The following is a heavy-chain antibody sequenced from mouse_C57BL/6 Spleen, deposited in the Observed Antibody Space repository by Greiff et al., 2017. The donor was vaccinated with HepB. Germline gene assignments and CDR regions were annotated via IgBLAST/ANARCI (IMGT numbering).Heavy chain of an antibody. Sequence: VQLKESGPGLVKPSQSLSLTCSVTGYSITSGYYWNWIRQFPGNKLEWMGYISYDGSNNYNPSLKNRISITRDTSKNQFFLKLNSVTTEDTATYYCASRIYYDYGFDYWGQGTTLTVSS. V-gene: IGHV3-6*01. J-gene: IGHJ2*01. CDR3: ASRIYYDYGFDY. D-gene: IGHD2-4*01. CDR1: GYSITSGYY. CDR2: ISYDGSN.